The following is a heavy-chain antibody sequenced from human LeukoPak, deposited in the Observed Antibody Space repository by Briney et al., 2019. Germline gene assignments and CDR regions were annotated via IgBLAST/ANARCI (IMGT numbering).Heavy chain of an antibody. D-gene: IGHD5-12*01. V-gene: IGHV4-30-4*01. CDR3: ASGGNSGYDFEYFQH. CDR1: GGSISSGDYY. Sequence: SETLSLTCTVSGGSISSGDYYWSWIRQPPGKGLEWIGYIYYSGSTYYNPSLKSRVTISVDTSKNQFSLKLSSVTAADTAVYYCASGGNSGYDFEYFQHWGQGTLVTVSP. CDR2: IYYSGST. J-gene: IGHJ1*01.